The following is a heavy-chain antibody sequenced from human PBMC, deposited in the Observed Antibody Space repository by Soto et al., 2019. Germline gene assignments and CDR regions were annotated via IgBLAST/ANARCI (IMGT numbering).Heavy chain of an antibody. CDR3: ARAGENETVAVGWFDS. CDR2: IFSLGTT. Sequence: QVRLQESGPGLVKPSQTLSLTCTVSGDSIGSGEYYWTWIRQPPGKGLEWIGYIFSLGTTYYNPSLRSRVIMSADTSKNQFSLQLRSVTAADTAVYYCARAGENETVAVGWFDSWGQGSLVTVSS. D-gene: IGHD1-1*01. CDR1: GDSIGSGEYY. V-gene: IGHV4-30-4*01. J-gene: IGHJ5*01.